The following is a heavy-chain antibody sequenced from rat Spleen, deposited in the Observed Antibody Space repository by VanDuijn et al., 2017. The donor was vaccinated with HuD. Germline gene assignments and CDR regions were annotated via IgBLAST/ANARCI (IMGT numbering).Heavy chain of an antibody. V-gene: IGHV2-47*01. J-gene: IGHJ3*01. Sequence: QVQLKESGPGLVQPSQTLSLTCTVSGLSLTSNSVSWIRQPPGKGLEWMGVIGSNGGTDYNSGFKSRLSISRDTSKSQVFLKMNSLQTEDTAMYFCASNRLAYWGQGTLVTVSS. CDR3: ASNRLAY. CDR2: IGSNGGT. CDR1: GLSLTSNS.